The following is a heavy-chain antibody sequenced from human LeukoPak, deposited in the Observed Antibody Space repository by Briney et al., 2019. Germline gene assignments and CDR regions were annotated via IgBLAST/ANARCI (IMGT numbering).Heavy chain of an antibody. Sequence: GGSLRLSCAASGFTFSSYSMNWVRQAPGKGLEWVSHISSSSVNIYYADSVKGRFTISRDNAKNSLYLQMNSLRDEDTAVYYCARDPWGYTITGGPWGQGTLVTVSS. CDR2: ISSSSVNI. J-gene: IGHJ5*02. D-gene: IGHD1-20*01. CDR3: ARDPWGYTITGGP. V-gene: IGHV3-48*02. CDR1: GFTFSSYS.